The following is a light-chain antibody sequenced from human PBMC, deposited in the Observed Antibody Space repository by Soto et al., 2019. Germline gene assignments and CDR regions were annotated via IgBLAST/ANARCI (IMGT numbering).Light chain of an antibody. CDR1: SSDVGGYNY. CDR2: DVS. J-gene: IGLJ1*01. CDR3: SSYTTSNTRQIV. V-gene: IGLV2-14*03. Sequence: HSALTQPASVSGSPGQSITISCTGTSSDVGGYNYVSWYQHHPGKAPKLMIFDVSNRPSGVSNRFSGSKSGNTASLTISGLQPEDEADYYCSSYTTSNTRQIVFGTGTKVTVL.